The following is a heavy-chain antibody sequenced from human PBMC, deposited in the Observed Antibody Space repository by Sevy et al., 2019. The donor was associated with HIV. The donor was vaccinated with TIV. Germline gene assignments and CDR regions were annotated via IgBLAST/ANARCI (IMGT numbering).Heavy chain of an antibody. D-gene: IGHD2-2*01. CDR2: IRSKAYGGTT. CDR3: TRDGVPAATGTVSYYYYGMYV. Sequence: GGSLRLSCTASGFTFGDYAMSWFRQAPGKGLEWVGFIRSKAYGGTTEYAASVKGRFTISRDDSKSIAYLQMNSLKTEDTAVYYCTRDGVPAATGTVSYYYYGMYVWGQGTTVTVSS. V-gene: IGHV3-49*03. J-gene: IGHJ6*02. CDR1: GFTFGDYA.